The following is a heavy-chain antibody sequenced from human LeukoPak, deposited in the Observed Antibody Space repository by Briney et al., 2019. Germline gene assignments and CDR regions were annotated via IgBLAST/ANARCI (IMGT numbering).Heavy chain of an antibody. CDR1: GFTFSSCA. CDR3: TRDMGYRFDF. V-gene: IGHV3-30*04. CDR2: ISYDGSNK. Sequence: PGGSLRLSCAASGFTFSSCAMHWVRQAPGKGLEWAAVISYDGSNKYYADSVKGRFTISRDNSKNTLYLQMNSLRTEDTAVYYCTRDMGYRFDFWGQGTLVTVSS. D-gene: IGHD5-18*01. J-gene: IGHJ4*02.